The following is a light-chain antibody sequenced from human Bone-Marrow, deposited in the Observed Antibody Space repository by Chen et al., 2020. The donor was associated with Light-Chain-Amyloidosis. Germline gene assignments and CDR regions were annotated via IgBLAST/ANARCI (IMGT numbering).Light chain of an antibody. CDR1: NIGSTS. V-gene: IGLV3-21*02. CDR3: RGGDGGRDRPV. J-gene: IGLJ3*02. CDR2: DDS. Sequence: SYVLTQPSSVSVAPGQTATIACGGNNIGSTSVHWYQQTPGQAPLLVVYDDSYRPSGIPERLSGYSAGTTASWRIRGGEAGDEADFYCRGGDGGRDRPVVGGGTKLPGL.